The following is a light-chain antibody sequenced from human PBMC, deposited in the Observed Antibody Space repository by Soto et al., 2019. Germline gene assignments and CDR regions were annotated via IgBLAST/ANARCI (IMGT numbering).Light chain of an antibody. V-gene: IGKV1-5*03. J-gene: IGKJ1*01. CDR2: KAS. CDR1: RSITNW. Sequence: DIQLTQSPSTLSASLGHRVTITCRASRSITNWLAWCQQKSGKGLKLLIYKASNLQTGVPSRITGSGYGTEFTLTISSLQPDDFATYYCQQYNSYSEAFGQGTKVDI. CDR3: QQYNSYSEA.